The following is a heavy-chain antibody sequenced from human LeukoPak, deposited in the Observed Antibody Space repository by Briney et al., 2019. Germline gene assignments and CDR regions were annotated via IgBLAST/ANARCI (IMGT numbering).Heavy chain of an antibody. CDR2: ISAYNGNT. J-gene: IGHJ3*02. CDR1: GYTFTSYG. Sequence: VASVQVSCKASGYTFTSYGISWVRQAPGQGLEWMGWISAYNGNTNYAQKLQGRVTMTTDTSTSTAYMELRSLRSDDTAVYYCARGDELWDANAFDIWGQGTMVTVSS. CDR3: ARGDELWDANAFDI. V-gene: IGHV1-18*01. D-gene: IGHD5-18*01.